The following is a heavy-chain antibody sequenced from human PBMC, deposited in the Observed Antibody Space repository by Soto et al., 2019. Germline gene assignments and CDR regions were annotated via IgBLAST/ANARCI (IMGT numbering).Heavy chain of an antibody. CDR1: GFRFSNAW. V-gene: IGHV3-15*01. Sequence: GRSLRLSCAASGFRFSNAWRSWVPQAPGKGLEWVGRIKSKTDGGTTDYAAAVKGRFTISRDDSKNTRDQQMNSLKTEDNAVYYCTTDDPINRYGGRGTLVTVSS. J-gene: IGHJ4*02. CDR3: TTDDPINRY. CDR2: IKSKTDGGTT.